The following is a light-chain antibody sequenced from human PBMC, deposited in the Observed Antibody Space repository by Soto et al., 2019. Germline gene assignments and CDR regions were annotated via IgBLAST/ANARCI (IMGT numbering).Light chain of an antibody. CDR3: AAWDDSLRGGV. CDR1: SSNIGSNT. Sequence: QSVLTQPPSASGTPGQRVAISCSGSSSNIGSNTVNWYQQLPGTAPKLLIYSNNLRPSGVPDRFSGSKSGTSASLAINGLQPEDEADYYCAAWDDSLRGGVFGGGTKLTVL. V-gene: IGLV1-44*01. CDR2: SNN. J-gene: IGLJ3*02.